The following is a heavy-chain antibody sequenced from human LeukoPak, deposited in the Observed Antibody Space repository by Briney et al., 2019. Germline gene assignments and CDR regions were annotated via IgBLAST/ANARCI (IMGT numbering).Heavy chain of an antibody. D-gene: IGHD6-13*01. Sequence: SETLSLTCAVSGGSISSSNWWSGVRQPPGKGLEGIGEIYHSGSTNYNPSLKSRVTISVDKSKNQFSLKLSSVTAADTAVYYCARAGAAAGPFDYWGQGTLVTVSS. CDR3: ARAGAAAGPFDY. CDR1: GGSISSSNW. CDR2: IYHSGST. J-gene: IGHJ4*02. V-gene: IGHV4-4*02.